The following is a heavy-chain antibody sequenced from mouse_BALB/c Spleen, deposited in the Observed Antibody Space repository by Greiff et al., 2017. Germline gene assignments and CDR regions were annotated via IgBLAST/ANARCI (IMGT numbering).Heavy chain of an antibody. CDR3: TRAGSSYWYFDV. CDR2: IRLKSNNYAT. Sequence: EVMLVESGGGLVQPGGSMKLSCVASGFTFSNYWMNWVRQSPEKGLEWVAEIRLKSNNYATHYAESVKGRFTISRDDSKSSVYLQMNNLRAEDTGIYYCTRAGSSYWYFDVWGAGTTVTVSS. J-gene: IGHJ1*01. CDR1: GFTFSNYW. V-gene: IGHV6-6*02. D-gene: IGHD1-1*01.